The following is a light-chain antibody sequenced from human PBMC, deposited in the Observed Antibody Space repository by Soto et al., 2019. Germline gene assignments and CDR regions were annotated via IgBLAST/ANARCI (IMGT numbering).Light chain of an antibody. CDR1: QSVGKNY. J-gene: IGKJ4*01. CDR3: HQYALSPLT. Sequence: EIVLTQSPGTLSLSPGERATLSCRASQSVGKNYLGWYQQKPGQPPRLLVFHASIRATGIPDRFSGGGSGTDFTLIISRLEPEDFAVYYCHQYALSPLTFGGGTKVEI. V-gene: IGKV3-20*01. CDR2: HAS.